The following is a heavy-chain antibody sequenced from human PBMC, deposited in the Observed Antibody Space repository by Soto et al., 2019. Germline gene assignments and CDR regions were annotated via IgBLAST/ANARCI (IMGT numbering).Heavy chain of an antibody. CDR2: IYYDGST. D-gene: IGHD3-16*01. V-gene: IGHV4-39*01. Sequence: QLQLRESGPGLVKPSETPSLTCSVSGGSISSSSFNWDWIRQPPGKGLEWIGTIYYDGSTDYNPSPKSRAIIPVDTSNTESSLKLTSVTAADTAVYYCARFFGNAFDIWGHGTVVTVS. J-gene: IGHJ3*02. CDR1: GGSISSSSFN. CDR3: ARFFGNAFDI.